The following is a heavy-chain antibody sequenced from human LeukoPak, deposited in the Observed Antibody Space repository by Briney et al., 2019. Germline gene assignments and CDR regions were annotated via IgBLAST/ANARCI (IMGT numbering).Heavy chain of an antibody. Sequence: PAETLSLTCAVSGGSFSGYYWGWIRQPPGKGLEWIGSIYHSGSTYYNPSLKSRVTISVDTSKNQFSLKLSSVTAADTAVYYCARASRTGLGIGSFDYWGQGTLVTVSS. D-gene: IGHD7-27*01. V-gene: IGHV4-38-2*01. CDR2: IYHSGST. CDR3: ARASRTGLGIGSFDY. CDR1: GGSFSGYY. J-gene: IGHJ4*02.